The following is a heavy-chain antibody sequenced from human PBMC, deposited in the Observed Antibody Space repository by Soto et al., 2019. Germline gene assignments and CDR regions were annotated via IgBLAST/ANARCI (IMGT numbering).Heavy chain of an antibody. CDR3: AKDWVGCSTSCSQPYYFDY. CDR1: GFTFSSYA. D-gene: IGHD2-2*01. Sequence: EVQLLESGGGLVQPGGSLRLSCAASGFTFSSYAMSWVRQAPGKGLEWVSAISGSGGSTYYADSVKGRFTISRDNSKNTLYLQMNSLRAEDTAVYYCAKDWVGCSTSCSQPYYFDYWGQGTLVTVSS. V-gene: IGHV3-23*01. J-gene: IGHJ4*02. CDR2: ISGSGGST.